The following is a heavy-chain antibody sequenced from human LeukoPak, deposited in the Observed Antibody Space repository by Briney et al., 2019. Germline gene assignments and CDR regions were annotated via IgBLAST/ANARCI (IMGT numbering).Heavy chain of an antibody. V-gene: IGHV3-15*01. CDR3: TTGTGRSDFDY. CDR2: FKSKTDGGTT. D-gene: IGHD1-1*01. Sequence: GSLRLSCAASGFTFSNAWMSWVRQAPGKGLEWVGRFKSKTDGGTTDYAAPVKGRFTISRDDSKNTLDLQMNSLKTEDTAVYYCTTGTGRSDFDYWGQGTLVTVSS. J-gene: IGHJ4*02. CDR1: GFTFSNAW.